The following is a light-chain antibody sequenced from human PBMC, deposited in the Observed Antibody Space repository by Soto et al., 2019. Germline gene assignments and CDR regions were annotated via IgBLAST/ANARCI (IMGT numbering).Light chain of an antibody. V-gene: IGLV2-23*01. J-gene: IGLJ3*02. Sequence: QSALTQPASVSGSPGQSITISCTGTNRDVGNYNLVSWYQQHQGKAPEIMIYEGSKRPSGVSNRFSGSKSGNTASLTISGLQAEDEADYYCCSYAGDKTWVFGGGTKLTVL. CDR1: NRDVGNYNL. CDR2: EGS. CDR3: CSYAGDKTWV.